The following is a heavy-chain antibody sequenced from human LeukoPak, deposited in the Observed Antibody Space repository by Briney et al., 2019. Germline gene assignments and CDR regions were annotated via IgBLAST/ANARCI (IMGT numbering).Heavy chain of an antibody. J-gene: IGHJ4*02. CDR1: GFTFSSYA. CDR3: ARVGYGGNSDY. V-gene: IGHV3-64*01. Sequence: GGSLRLSCAASGFTFSSYAMHWVRQAPAKGLEYVSAISSNGGSTYYANSVKGRFTISRDNSKNTLYLQMGSLRAEDMAVYYCARVGYGGNSDYWGQGTLVTVSS. CDR2: ISSNGGST. D-gene: IGHD4-23*01.